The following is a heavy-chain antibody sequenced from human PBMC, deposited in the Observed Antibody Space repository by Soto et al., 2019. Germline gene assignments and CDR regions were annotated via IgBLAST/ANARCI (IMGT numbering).Heavy chain of an antibody. CDR3: AREWSISVAAPGY. CDR2: IYPADSDT. Sequence: PGESLKISCKGSGYTFANYWIGWVRQMPGKGLEWMGIIYPADSDTRYSPSFQGQVTNSRDNSKNTLHLQMNSLRAEDTAVYYCAREWSISVAAPGYWGQGTLVTVSS. V-gene: IGHV5-51*01. D-gene: IGHD6-19*01. CDR1: GYTFANYW. J-gene: IGHJ4*02.